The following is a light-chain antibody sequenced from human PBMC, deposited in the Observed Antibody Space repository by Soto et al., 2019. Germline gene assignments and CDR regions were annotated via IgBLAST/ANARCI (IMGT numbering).Light chain of an antibody. CDR1: QTITGSY. CDR3: QQYGSSPRT. Sequence: EIVLAQCPGIMSLSSGERATLSCRASQTITGSYLAWYQQKPGQAPRLLIYGASVRATGIPDRFSGSGSGTDFTLTISRVEPEDFAVYYCQQYGSSPRTFGQGTKVEIK. V-gene: IGKV3-20*01. CDR2: GAS. J-gene: IGKJ1*01.